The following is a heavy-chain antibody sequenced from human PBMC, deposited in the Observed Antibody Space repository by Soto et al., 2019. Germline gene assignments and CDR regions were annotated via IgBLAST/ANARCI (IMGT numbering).Heavy chain of an antibody. J-gene: IGHJ6*02. CDR2: IIPIFGTA. CDR3: ARGITGPYSKMDV. D-gene: IGHD5-12*01. Sequence: SVKVSCKASGGTFSSYAIIWVRQAPGQGLEWMGGIIPIFGTANYAQKFQGRVTITADESTSTAYMELSSLRSEDTAVYYCARGITGPYSKMDVWGQGTTVTVSS. V-gene: IGHV1-69*13. CDR1: GGTFSSYA.